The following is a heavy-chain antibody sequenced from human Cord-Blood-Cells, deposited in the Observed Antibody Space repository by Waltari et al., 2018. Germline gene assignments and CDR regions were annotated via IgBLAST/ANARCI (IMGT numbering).Heavy chain of an antibody. CDR2: IWYDGSNK. J-gene: IGHJ4*02. Sequence: QVQLVESGGGVVQPGRSLRLSCAASGFTFSSYGMHWVRQTPGKGLEWVVVIWYDGSNKYYADSVKGRFTISRDNSKNTLYLQMNSLRAEDTAVYYCAREQLVFDYWGQGTLVTVSS. V-gene: IGHV3-33*01. CDR3: AREQLVFDY. CDR1: GFTFSSYG. D-gene: IGHD6-6*01.